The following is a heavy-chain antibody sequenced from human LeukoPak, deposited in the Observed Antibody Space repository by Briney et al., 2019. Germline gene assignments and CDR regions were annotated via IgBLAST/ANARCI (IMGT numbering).Heavy chain of an antibody. V-gene: IGHV3-73*01. CDR2: MDKETNLYAT. Sequence: PGGSLRLSCVASGFTFSDSAIHWVRQSSGKGLEWIGHMDKETNLYATALAASVKGRFTVSRDDSKNTAYLHMNSLKTEDTALYYCTRDSGTYNWFDPWGQGTLVTVFS. CDR3: TRDSGTYNWFDP. D-gene: IGHD1-26*01. CDR1: GFTFSDSA. J-gene: IGHJ5*02.